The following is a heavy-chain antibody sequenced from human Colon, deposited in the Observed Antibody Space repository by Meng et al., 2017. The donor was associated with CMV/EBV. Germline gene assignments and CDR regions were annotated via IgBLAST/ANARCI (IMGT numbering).Heavy chain of an antibody. CDR2: IKYDGSEK. V-gene: IGHV3-7*01. D-gene: IGHD3-10*01. CDR3: VREDYHFGSGSLFDY. J-gene: IGHJ4*02. CDR1: GFTFSDYW. Sequence: GESLKISCASSGFTFSDYWMSWVRQAPGKGLEWVANIKYDGSEKYYGDSVRGRFTISRDNAENSLLLQIDSLRADDTAVYYCVREDYHFGSGSLFDYWGQGALVTVSS.